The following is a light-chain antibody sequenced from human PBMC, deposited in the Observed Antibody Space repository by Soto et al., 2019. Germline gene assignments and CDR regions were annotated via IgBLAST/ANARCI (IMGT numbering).Light chain of an antibody. Sequence: EIVLTQSPGTLSLSPGEKATLSCRASQSVGDTFLSWYQQKPGLAPRLLIYGVSNRATGIPDRFSGSGSGTDFILTISRLEPEDVAVYYCQQYYSIPPTFGGGTKVEIK. CDR1: QSVGDTF. CDR3: QQYYSIPPT. CDR2: GVS. J-gene: IGKJ4*01. V-gene: IGKV3-20*01.